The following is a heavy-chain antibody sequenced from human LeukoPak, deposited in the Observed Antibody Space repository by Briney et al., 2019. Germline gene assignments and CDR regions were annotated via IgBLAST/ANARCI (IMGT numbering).Heavy chain of an antibody. Sequence: GGSLRLSCAASGFTFSSYPMTWVRQAPGKGLEWVSTIRGSGGGTFYAVSVKGRSTISRDDSTNTLYLQMNSLRVEDTAVYYCAKDQDTYTSGWNDYWGQGTLVTVSS. D-gene: IGHD6-19*01. V-gene: IGHV3-23*01. CDR1: GFTFSSYP. J-gene: IGHJ4*02. CDR2: IRGSGGGT. CDR3: AKDQDTYTSGWNDY.